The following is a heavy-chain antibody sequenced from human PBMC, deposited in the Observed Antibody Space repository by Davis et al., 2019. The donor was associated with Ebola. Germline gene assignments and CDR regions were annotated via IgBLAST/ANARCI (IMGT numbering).Heavy chain of an antibody. CDR3: AKIMSYYYGMDV. Sequence: AASVKVSCKASAGTFSSYAISWVRQAPGQGLEWMGGIIPIFGTANYAQKFQGRVTITADESTSTAYMELSSPRSEDTAVYYCAKIMSYYYGMDVWGQGTTVTVSS. CDR1: AGTFSSYA. CDR2: IIPIFGTA. J-gene: IGHJ6*02. V-gene: IGHV1-69*13.